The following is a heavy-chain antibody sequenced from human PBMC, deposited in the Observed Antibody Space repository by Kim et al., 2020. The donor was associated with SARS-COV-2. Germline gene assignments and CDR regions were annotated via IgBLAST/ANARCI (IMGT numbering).Heavy chain of an antibody. CDR2: ISYDGSNK. D-gene: IGHD5-18*01. J-gene: IGHJ4*02. V-gene: IGHV3-30*03. Sequence: GGSLRLSCAASGFTFSSYGMHWVRQAPGKGLEWVAVISYDGSNKYYADSVKGRFTISRDNSKNTLYLQMNSLRAEDTAVYYCGRGYSYGFVDYWGQGTLVTVSS. CDR1: GFTFSSYG. CDR3: GRGYSYGFVDY.